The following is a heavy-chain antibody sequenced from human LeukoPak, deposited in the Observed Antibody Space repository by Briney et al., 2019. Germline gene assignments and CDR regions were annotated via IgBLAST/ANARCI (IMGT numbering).Heavy chain of an antibody. V-gene: IGHV4-59*01. J-gene: IGHJ3*02. Sequence: PSETLSLTCTVSGGSISSYYWSWIRQPPGKGLEWIGYIYYSGSTNYNPSLKSRVTISVDTSKNQFSLKLSSVTAADTAVYYCARVQSHTGAKKDAFDIWGHGTMVTVSS. D-gene: IGHD1-14*01. CDR3: ARVQSHTGAKKDAFDI. CDR1: GGSISSYY. CDR2: IYYSGST.